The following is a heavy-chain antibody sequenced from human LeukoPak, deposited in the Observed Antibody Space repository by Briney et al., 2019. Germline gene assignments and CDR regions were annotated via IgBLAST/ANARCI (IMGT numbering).Heavy chain of an antibody. D-gene: IGHD6-19*01. CDR3: ARDGSSGWYWVDY. Sequence: GGSLRLSCAASGFTVSSHYMSWVRQAPGKGLEWVSVLYSGGTTYYADSVKGRFTISRDNSKNTVYLQMNSLRAEDTAVYYCARDGSSGWYWVDYWGQGTLVTVSS. CDR1: GFTVSSHY. J-gene: IGHJ4*02. V-gene: IGHV3-53*01. CDR2: LYSGGTT.